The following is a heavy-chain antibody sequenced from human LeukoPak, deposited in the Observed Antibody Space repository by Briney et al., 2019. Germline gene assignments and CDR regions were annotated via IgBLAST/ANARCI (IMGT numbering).Heavy chain of an antibody. Sequence: ASVKVSCKVSGYTLTELSMHWVRQAPGKGREWMGGFDPEDGETIYAQKFQGRVTMTEDTSTDTAYMELSSLRSEDTAVYYCATGGIYYDSSGYFLFDYWGQGTLVTVSS. CDR3: ATGGIYYDSSGYFLFDY. CDR2: FDPEDGET. CDR1: GYTLTELS. V-gene: IGHV1-24*01. D-gene: IGHD3-22*01. J-gene: IGHJ4*02.